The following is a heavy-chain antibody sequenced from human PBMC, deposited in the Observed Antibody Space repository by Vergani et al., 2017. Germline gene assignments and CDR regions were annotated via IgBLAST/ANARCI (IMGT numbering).Heavy chain of an antibody. CDR1: GFTFSSYG. J-gene: IGHJ6*02. Sequence: QVQLVESGGGVVQPGRSLRLSCAASGFTFSSYGMHWVRRVPGKGLEWVAVIWYDGSNKYYADAVKGRFTISRNNSKNKLYLQMNSLRAEDTAVYYCAVGKRSGYIYGMDVWGQGTTVTVSS. D-gene: IGHD3-3*01. V-gene: IGHV3-33*01. CDR2: IWYDGSNK. CDR3: AVGKRSGYIYGMDV.